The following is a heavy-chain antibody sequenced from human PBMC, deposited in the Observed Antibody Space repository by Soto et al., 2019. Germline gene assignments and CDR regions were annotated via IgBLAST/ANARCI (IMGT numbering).Heavy chain of an antibody. CDR3: ARGRVARAFDI. CDR2: ISSSSSYI. CDR1: GFTFSSYS. D-gene: IGHD5-12*01. V-gene: IGHV3-21*01. J-gene: IGHJ3*02. Sequence: LRLSCAASGFTFSSYSMNWVRQAPGKGLEWVSSISSSSSYIYYADSVKGRFTTSRDNAKNSLYLQMNSLRAEDTAVYYCARGRVARAFDIWGQGTMVTVSS.